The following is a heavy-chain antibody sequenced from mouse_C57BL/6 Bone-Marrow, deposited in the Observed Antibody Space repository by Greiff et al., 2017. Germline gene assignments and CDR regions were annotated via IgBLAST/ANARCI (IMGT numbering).Heavy chain of an antibody. CDR2: IYPGDGDI. CDR3: ERWLLRGFAY. CDR1: GYAFSSSG. V-gene: IGHV1-82*01. D-gene: IGHD2-3*01. Sequence: VQLQQSGPELVKPGASVKISCKASGYAFSSSGMNWVKQRPGKGLEWIGRIYPGDGDITYTGKFKGKVTLTADKSSSTASMLLRSLTSEDSAVYFCERWLLRGFAYWGQGTLVTVSA. J-gene: IGHJ3*01.